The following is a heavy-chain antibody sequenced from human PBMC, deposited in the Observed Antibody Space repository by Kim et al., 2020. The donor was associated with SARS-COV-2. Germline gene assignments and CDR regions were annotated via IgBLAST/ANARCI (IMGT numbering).Heavy chain of an antibody. D-gene: IGHD2-2*02. CDR3: AREQDQYRSFDC. Sequence: FNSSHQRRVSISVDTSRNQFSLQLSSVTAADTAVYYCAREQDQYRSFDCWGQGTLVTVSS. J-gene: IGHJ4*02. V-gene: IGHV4-34*01.